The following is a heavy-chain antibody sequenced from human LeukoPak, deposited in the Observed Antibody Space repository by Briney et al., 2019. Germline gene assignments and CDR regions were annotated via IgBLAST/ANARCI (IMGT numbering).Heavy chain of an antibody. CDR1: GYTFTSYY. J-gene: IGHJ6*03. CDR2: INPSGGST. CDR3: ARNEIVVVPAAKLRWYYYMDV. D-gene: IGHD2-2*01. V-gene: IGHV1-46*01. Sequence: ASVKVSCKASGYTFTSYYMHWVRQAPEQGLEWMGIINPSGGSTSYAQKFQGRVTMTRDTSTSTVYMELSSLRSEDTAVYYCARNEIVVVPAAKLRWYYYMDVWGKGTTVTVSS.